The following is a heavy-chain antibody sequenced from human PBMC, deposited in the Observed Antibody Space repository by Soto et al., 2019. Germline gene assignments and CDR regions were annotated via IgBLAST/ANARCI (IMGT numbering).Heavy chain of an antibody. Sequence: QVQLQESGPGLVKPSQTLSLTCTVSGGSISSGGYYWSWIRQHPGKGLEWIGYIYYSGSTYYNPSLKSRVTXPXAXSXXQFSLKLSSVTAADPAVYYCARAEGGGYDHRWFDPWGQGTLVTVSS. CDR1: GGSISSGGYY. CDR3: ARAEGGGYDHRWFDP. CDR2: IYYSGST. V-gene: IGHV4-31*03. D-gene: IGHD5-12*01. J-gene: IGHJ5*02.